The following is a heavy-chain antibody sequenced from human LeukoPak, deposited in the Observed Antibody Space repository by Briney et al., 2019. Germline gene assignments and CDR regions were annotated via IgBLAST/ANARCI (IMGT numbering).Heavy chain of an antibody. V-gene: IGHV1-2*02. J-gene: IGHJ3*02. D-gene: IGHD3-9*01. CDR3: ASTVSDYDILTGPDAFDI. CDR2: INPNSGGT. Sequence: ASVKVSCKASGYTFTGYYMHWVRQAPGQGLEWMGWINPNSGGTDYAQKFQGRVTMTRDTSISTAYMELSRLRSDDTAVYYCASTVSDYDILTGPDAFDIWGQGTMVTVSS. CDR1: GYTFTGYY.